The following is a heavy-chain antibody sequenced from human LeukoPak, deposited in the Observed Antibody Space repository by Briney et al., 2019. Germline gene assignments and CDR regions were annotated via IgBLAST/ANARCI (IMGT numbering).Heavy chain of an antibody. Sequence: PGGSLRLSCAASGFTFSTYHMHWVRQAPGKGLEWVAIILPDGSNKHYADPVKGRFTISRDNAKNSLYLQMNSLRAEDTAVYYCARDTHSSGYPWGQGTLVTVSS. CDR2: ILPDGSNK. J-gene: IGHJ5*02. CDR3: ARDTHSSGYP. V-gene: IGHV3-33*08. CDR1: GFTFSTYH. D-gene: IGHD3-22*01.